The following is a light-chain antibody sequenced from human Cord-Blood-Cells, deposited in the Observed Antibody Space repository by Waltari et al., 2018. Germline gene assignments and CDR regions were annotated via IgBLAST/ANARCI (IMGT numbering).Light chain of an antibody. CDR1: QSNSSW. J-gene: IGKJ2*01. V-gene: IGKV1-5*01. CDR3: QQYNSYTPYT. Sequence: DIQMTQSPSTLSASVGDRVTITCRASQSNSSWLAWYQQKPGKAPKLLIYDASSLESGVPSRFSGSGSGTEVSITISSLQPDDFATYYCQQYNSYTPYTFGQGTKLEIK. CDR2: DAS.